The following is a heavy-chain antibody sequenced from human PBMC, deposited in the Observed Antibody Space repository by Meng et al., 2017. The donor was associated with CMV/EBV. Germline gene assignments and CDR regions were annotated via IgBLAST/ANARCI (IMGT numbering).Heavy chain of an antibody. CDR2: INWNGGST. V-gene: IGHV3-20*01. D-gene: IGHD3-22*01. CDR3: VRARGYYVSSGYYPVLDYYYGMDV. Sequence: GGSLKLSCAASGFPFDHYGMSWVRQAPGQGLEWVSGINWNGGSTGYADSVKSRFTISRDNAKNSLYLQMNSLRAEDTALYHCVRARGYYVSSGYYPVLDYYYGMDVWGQGTTVTVSS. CDR1: GFPFDHYG. J-gene: IGHJ6*02.